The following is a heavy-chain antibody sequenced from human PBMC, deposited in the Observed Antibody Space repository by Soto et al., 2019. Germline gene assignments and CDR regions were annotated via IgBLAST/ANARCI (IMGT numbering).Heavy chain of an antibody. CDR2: TYFRSEWYN. J-gene: IGHJ4*02. CDR1: GVGVSSKGAA. V-gene: IGHV6-1*01. D-gene: IGHD6-13*01. CDR3: ATEIAAAGPDYFDY. Sequence: SQTLSLTCAISGVGVSSKGAAWSWIWQCPSRGLGWLGGTYFRSEWYNDYAVSVEGRTTNNPNTPKNQFPLQLNSVTPADTAVYYGATEIAAAGPDYFDYWGQGTLVTVSS.